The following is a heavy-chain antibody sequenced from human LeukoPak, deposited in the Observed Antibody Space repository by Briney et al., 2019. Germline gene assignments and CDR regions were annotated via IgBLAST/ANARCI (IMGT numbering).Heavy chain of an antibody. CDR1: GGSISSGGYS. D-gene: IGHD2-2*01. CDR2: IYHSGST. J-gene: IGHJ4*02. CDR3: TGVYCSSTSCSGEDY. Sequence: SETLSLTCAVSGGSISSGGYSWSWIRQPPGKGLEWIGYIYHSGSTYYNPSLKSRVTISVDTSKNQFSLKLSSVTAADTAVYYCTGVYCSSTSCSGEDYWGQGTLVTVSS. V-gene: IGHV4-30-2*01.